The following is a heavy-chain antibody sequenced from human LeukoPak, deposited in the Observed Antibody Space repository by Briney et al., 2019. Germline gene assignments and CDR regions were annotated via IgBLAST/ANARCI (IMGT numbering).Heavy chain of an antibody. CDR1: GFTFSSYA. CDR2: ISGGGSGT. J-gene: IGHJ6*02. CDR3: ARDESGTTGMDV. V-gene: IGHV3-23*01. D-gene: IGHD1-14*01. Sequence: GGSLRLSYAPSGFTFSSYATSWVRQAPGKGLEWVAVISGGGSGTYYADSVRGRFTISRDNSKNTVYLQMNSLRAEDTAIYYCARDESGTTGMDVWGQGTTVTVSS.